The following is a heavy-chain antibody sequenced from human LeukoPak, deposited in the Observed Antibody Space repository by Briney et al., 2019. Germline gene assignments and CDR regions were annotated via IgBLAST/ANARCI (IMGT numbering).Heavy chain of an antibody. V-gene: IGHV4-34*01. CDR3: ARHTSIFGVANYYYYYYMDV. Sequence: SETLSLTCAVYGGSFSGYYWSWIRQPPGKGLEWIGEINHSGSTNYNPSLKGRVTISVDTSKNQFSLKLSSVTAADTAVYYCARHTSIFGVANYYYYYYMDVWGKGTTVTVSS. CDR1: GGSFSGYY. J-gene: IGHJ6*03. D-gene: IGHD3-3*01. CDR2: INHSGST.